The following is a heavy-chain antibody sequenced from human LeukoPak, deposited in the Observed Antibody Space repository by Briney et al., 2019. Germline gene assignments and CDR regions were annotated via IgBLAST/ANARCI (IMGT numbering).Heavy chain of an antibody. CDR1: GVSISSYY. J-gene: IGHJ4*02. V-gene: IGHV4-59*08. CDR3: ARSGSSGYYKAAFDY. CDR2: IYYSGST. Sequence: SETLSLTCTVSGVSISSYYWSWIRQPPGKGLEWIGYIYYSGSTNYNPSLKSRVTISVDTSKNQFSLKLSSVTAADTAVYYCARSGSSGYYKAAFDYWGQGTLVTVSS. D-gene: IGHD3-22*01.